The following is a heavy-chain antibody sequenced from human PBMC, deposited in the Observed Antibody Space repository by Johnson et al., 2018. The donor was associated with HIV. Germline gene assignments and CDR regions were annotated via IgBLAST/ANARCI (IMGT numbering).Heavy chain of an antibody. D-gene: IGHD3-16*01. CDR3: AREDPPGLLRRSGAFDI. CDR1: GFTVSCNY. CDR2: IYSGGST. V-gene: IGHV3-66*02. Sequence: VHLVESGGGLVQPGGSLRLSCAASGFTVSCNYMSWVRQAPGKGLEWVSVIYSGGSTYYADSLNGRLPITRDNSKNTLYLQMNSLRAEDTAVYYCAREDPPGLLRRSGAFDIWGQGTMVTVSS. J-gene: IGHJ3*02.